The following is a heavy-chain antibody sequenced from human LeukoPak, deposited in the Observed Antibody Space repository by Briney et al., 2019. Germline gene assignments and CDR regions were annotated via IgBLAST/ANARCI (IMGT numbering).Heavy chain of an antibody. V-gene: IGHV1-69*05. CDR3: ARGPPAGDTAPHY. CDR2: IIPIFGTA. D-gene: IGHD5-18*01. J-gene: IGHJ4*02. Sequence: ASVKVSCKASGGTFSSYAISWVRQAPGQGLEWMGGIIPIFGTANYAQKFQGRVTITTDESTSTAYMELSSLRSEDTAVYYCARGPPAGDTAPHYWGQGILVTVSS. CDR1: GGTFSSYA.